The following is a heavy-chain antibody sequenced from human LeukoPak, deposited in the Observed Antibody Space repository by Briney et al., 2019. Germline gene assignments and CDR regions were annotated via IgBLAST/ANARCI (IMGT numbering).Heavy chain of an antibody. Sequence: GGSLRLSCAASGFTFSSYSMNWVRQAPGKGLEWVSSISSSSSYIYYADSVKGRFTISRDNAKNSLYLQMNSLRAEDTAVYYCAKPHDYYDSSGYQPWGQGTLVTVSS. J-gene: IGHJ5*02. CDR1: GFTFSSYS. V-gene: IGHV3-21*04. CDR3: AKPHDYYDSSGYQP. CDR2: ISSSSSYI. D-gene: IGHD3-22*01.